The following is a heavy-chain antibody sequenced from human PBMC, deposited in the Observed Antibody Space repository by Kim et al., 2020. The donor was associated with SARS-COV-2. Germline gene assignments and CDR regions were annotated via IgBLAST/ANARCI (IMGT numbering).Heavy chain of an antibody. D-gene: IGHD5-18*01. J-gene: IGHJ6*02. V-gene: IGHV4-34*01. CDR3: AGLGIQLWQENYYYYGMDV. CDR1: GGSFSGYY. Sequence: SETLSLTCAVYGGSFSGYYWSWIRQPPGKGLEWIGEINHSGSTNYNPSLKSRVTISVDTSKNQFSLKLSSVTAADTAVYYCAGLGIQLWQENYYYYGMDVWGQGTTVTVSS. CDR2: INHSGST.